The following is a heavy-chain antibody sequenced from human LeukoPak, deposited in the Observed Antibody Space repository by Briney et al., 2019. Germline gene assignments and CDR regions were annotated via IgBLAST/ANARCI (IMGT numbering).Heavy chain of an antibody. CDR1: GGTFSSYA. D-gene: IGHD3-10*01. CDR2: IIPIFGTA. CDR3: ARGDAMVPFDY. V-gene: IGHV1-69*01. Sequence: ASVKASCKASGGTFSSYATSWVRQAPGQGLEWMGGIIPIFGTANYAQKFQGRVTITADESTSTAYMELSSLRSEDTAVYYCARGDAMVPFDYWGQGTLVTVSS. J-gene: IGHJ4*02.